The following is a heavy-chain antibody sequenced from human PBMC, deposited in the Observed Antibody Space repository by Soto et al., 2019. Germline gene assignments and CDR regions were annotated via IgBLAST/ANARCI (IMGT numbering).Heavy chain of an antibody. CDR3: ARGRGYSYGLDP. CDR2: FSYSGTT. D-gene: IGHD5-18*01. Sequence: QVQLQESGPGLVKPSQTLSLTCTVSGDSISSNNNYWSGIRQPPGEGLEWSGFFSYSGTTSYSPSLKSRVAISLETSKNPFSLRLSSVTAADTAVYSCARGRGYSYGLDPWGQGTLVTDSS. CDR1: GDSISSNNNY. J-gene: IGHJ5*02. V-gene: IGHV4-30-4*01.